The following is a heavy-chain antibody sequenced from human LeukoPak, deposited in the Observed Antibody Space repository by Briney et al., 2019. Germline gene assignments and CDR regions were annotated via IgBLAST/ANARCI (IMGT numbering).Heavy chain of an antibody. CDR3: ARRAGAYSHPYDY. J-gene: IGHJ4*02. CDR2: ISRSSRTI. CDR1: GFTFSTSS. D-gene: IGHD4/OR15-4a*01. Sequence: GGSLRLSCTASGFTFSTSSMNWVRQAPGKGLEWLSFISRSSRTIYYADSVKGRFTISRDNAMDTLYLQMNSLRADDTAVYYCARRAGAYSHPYDYWGQGTLVTVSS. V-gene: IGHV3-48*01.